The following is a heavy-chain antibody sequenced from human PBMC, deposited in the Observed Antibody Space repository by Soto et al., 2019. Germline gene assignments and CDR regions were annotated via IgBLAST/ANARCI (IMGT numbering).Heavy chain of an antibody. V-gene: IGHV4-59*01. Sequence: SETLSLTCTVSGDSISNYYWTWIRQPPGKGLEWIGCFYNSGNTNYNPSLKSRVTISVDTSNNQFSLRVNSVTAVDTAVYYCARYNAASGTYYFDYWGQGTLVTVS. CDR3: ARYNAASGTYYFDY. CDR1: GDSISNYY. CDR2: FYNSGNT. J-gene: IGHJ4*02. D-gene: IGHD6-13*01.